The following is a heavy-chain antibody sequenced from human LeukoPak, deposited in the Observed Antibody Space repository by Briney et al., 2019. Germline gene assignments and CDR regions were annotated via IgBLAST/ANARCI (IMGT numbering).Heavy chain of an antibody. D-gene: IGHD3-10*01. V-gene: IGHV1-2*02. Sequence: ASVKVSCKASGYTFTSYGISWVRQAPGQGLEWMEWINPNSGGTNYAQKFQGRVTMTRDTSITTAYMELSSLRSEDTAVYYCARDGELFGVYYYYYMDVWGKGTTVTISS. CDR2: INPNSGGT. J-gene: IGHJ6*03. CDR1: GYTFTSYG. CDR3: ARDGELFGVYYYYYMDV.